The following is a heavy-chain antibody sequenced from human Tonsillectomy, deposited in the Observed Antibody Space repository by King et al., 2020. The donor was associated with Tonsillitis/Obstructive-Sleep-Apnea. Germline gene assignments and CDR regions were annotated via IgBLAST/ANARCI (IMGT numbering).Heavy chain of an antibody. CDR1: GFSLSTSGMC. Sequence: VTLKESGPALVKPTQTLTLTCTFSGFSLSTSGMCVSWIRQPPGNALEWLARIDWDDDKYYSTSLKTSLTISKDTSKNQVVLTMTNMDPVDTATYYCARIRYSNYDIAYWGQGTLVTVSS. J-gene: IGHJ4*02. D-gene: IGHD4-11*01. CDR3: ARIRYSNYDIAY. V-gene: IGHV2-70*11. CDR2: IDWDDDK.